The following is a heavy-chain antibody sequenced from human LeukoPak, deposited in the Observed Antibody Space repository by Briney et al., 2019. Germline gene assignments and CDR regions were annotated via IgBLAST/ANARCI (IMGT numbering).Heavy chain of an antibody. J-gene: IGHJ3*02. CDR1: GFTFSTYS. V-gene: IGHV3-21*01. CDR2: ISSSSVYI. CDR3: ARDHHRRLYDSQARDTFDI. Sequence: GGSLRLSCAASGFTFSTYSMNWVRQAPGKGLEWVSSISSSSVYIYYADSVKGRFTISRDNAKNSLYLQMNSLRAEDTAVYYCARDHHRRLYDSQARDTFDIWGQGTMVTVSS. D-gene: IGHD3-22*01.